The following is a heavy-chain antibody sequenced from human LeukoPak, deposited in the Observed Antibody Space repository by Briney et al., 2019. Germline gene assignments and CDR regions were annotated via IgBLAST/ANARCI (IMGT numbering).Heavy chain of an antibody. CDR2: IKQDGSEK. J-gene: IGHJ4*02. Sequence: PGGSLRLSCAASGFTFTSYWMSWVRQAPGKGLEWVANIKQDGSEKYYVDSVKGRFTISRDNAKNSLYLQVNSLRAEDTAVYYCAKDPIVGGSYFDYWGQGTLVTVSS. CDR1: GFTFTSYW. D-gene: IGHD2-15*01. CDR3: AKDPIVGGSYFDY. V-gene: IGHV3-7*01.